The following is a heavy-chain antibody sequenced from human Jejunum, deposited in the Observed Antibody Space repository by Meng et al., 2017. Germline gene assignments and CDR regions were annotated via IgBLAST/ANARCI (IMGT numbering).Heavy chain of an antibody. Sequence: QLQLQESAPGLVKPSGTLSLTCGVSGGSISSSNRWSWVRQSPGKGLEWIGEMYHGGDTNYNPSLGPRVTISTDTSRNEFSLKLRSVTAADTAVYYCARDWGCRDGSCFSGLLEYWGQGILVTVSS. D-gene: IGHD2-15*01. J-gene: IGHJ4*02. CDR1: GGSISSSNR. V-gene: IGHV4-4*02. CDR2: MYHGGDT. CDR3: ARDWGCRDGSCFSGLLEY.